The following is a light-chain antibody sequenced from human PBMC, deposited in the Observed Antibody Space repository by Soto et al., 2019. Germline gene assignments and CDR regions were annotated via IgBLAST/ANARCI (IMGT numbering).Light chain of an antibody. CDR1: SSNIGAGYD. Sequence: QPVLTQPPSVSGAPGQRVTISCTGSSSNIGAGYDVHWYQHLPGTVPKLLIYGNTNRPSGVPDRFSGSKSGTSASLAITGLQAEDEADYYCQSYDSSLSGHVVFGGGTQLTVL. J-gene: IGLJ2*01. CDR3: QSYDSSLSGHVV. V-gene: IGLV1-40*01. CDR2: GNT.